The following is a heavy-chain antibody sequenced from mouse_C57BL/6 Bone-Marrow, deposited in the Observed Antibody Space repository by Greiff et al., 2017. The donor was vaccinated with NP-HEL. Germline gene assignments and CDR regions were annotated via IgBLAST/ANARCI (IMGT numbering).Heavy chain of an antibody. CDR1: GYTFTSYG. CDR2: IYPRSGNT. CDR3: ARWEYPITTVVAVDY. V-gene: IGHV1-81*01. J-gene: IGHJ2*01. D-gene: IGHD1-1*01. Sequence: QVQLKESGAELARPGASVKLFCKASGYTFTSYGISWVKQRTGQGLEWIGEIYPRSGNTYYNEKFKGKATLTADKSSSTAYMELRSLTSEDSAVYFCARWEYPITTVVAVDYWGQGTTLTVSS.